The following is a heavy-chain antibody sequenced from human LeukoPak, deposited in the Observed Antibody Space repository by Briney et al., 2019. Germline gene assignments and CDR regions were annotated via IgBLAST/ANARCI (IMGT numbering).Heavy chain of an antibody. V-gene: IGHV4-59*01. CDR2: VYYSGST. CDR1: GGSISRYY. Sequence: SETLSLTCTVSGGSISRYYWSWIRQPPGKGLEWIGSVYYSGSTNYNPSLKSRVTISVDTSKNQFSLKLSSVTAADTAVYYCARAPIAAAHWGQGTLVTVSS. D-gene: IGHD6-13*01. J-gene: IGHJ4*02. CDR3: ARAPIAAAH.